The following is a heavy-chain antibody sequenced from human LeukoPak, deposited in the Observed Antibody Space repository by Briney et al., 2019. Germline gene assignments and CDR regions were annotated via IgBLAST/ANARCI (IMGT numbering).Heavy chain of an antibody. CDR3: ARAEGAKDAFDI. Sequence: PSQTLSFTCTVSGGSISSGGYYWSWIRQHPGKGLEWIGYIYYSGSTYYNPSLKSRVTISVDTSKNQFSLKLSSVTAADTAVYYCARAEGAKDAFDIWGQGTMVTVSS. J-gene: IGHJ3*02. D-gene: IGHD1-26*01. CDR2: IYYSGST. V-gene: IGHV4-31*03. CDR1: GGSISSGGYY.